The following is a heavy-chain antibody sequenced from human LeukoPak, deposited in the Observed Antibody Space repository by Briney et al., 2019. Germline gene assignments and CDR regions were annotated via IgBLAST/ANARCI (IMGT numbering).Heavy chain of an antibody. D-gene: IGHD6-6*01. J-gene: IGHJ4*02. Sequence: LETLSLTCAVYGGSFSGYYWSWIRQPPGKGLEWIGEINHSGSTNYNPSLKSRVTISVDTSKNQFSLKLSSVTAADTAVYYCARGLAAARRALFSGCQFDHWGQGTLVTVSS. CDR2: INHSGST. V-gene: IGHV4-34*01. CDR3: ARGLAAARRALFSGCQFDH. CDR1: GGSFSGYY.